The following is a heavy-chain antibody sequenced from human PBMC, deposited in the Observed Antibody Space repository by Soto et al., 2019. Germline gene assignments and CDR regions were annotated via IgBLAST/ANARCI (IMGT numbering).Heavy chain of an antibody. D-gene: IGHD2-8*01. CDR1: VFSLSTNRVG. Sequence: ASGPTLVNPTQTLTLTCSFSVFSLSTNRVGVAWIRQPPGKALEWLALVYWDDDKRYSPSLESRLTITKDTSKNQVVLTMTNMDPIDTATYYCAHSRYCTTATCYRDFDYWGQGALVTVSS. V-gene: IGHV2-5*02. CDR2: VYWDDDK. CDR3: AHSRYCTTATCYRDFDY. J-gene: IGHJ4*02.